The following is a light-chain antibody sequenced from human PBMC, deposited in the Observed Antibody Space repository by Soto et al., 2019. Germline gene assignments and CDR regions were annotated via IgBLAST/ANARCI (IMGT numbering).Light chain of an antibody. J-gene: IGKJ2*01. V-gene: IGKV1-5*03. CDR1: QTISSW. CDR2: KAS. Sequence: DIQMNQSPSTLSGSVGDRVTITCRASQTISSWLAWYQQKPGKAPKLLIYKASTLKSGVPSRFSGSGSGTDFTLTISSLQPEDFATYYCQQSYSTRLMYTFGQGTMVDIK. CDR3: QQSYSTRLMYT.